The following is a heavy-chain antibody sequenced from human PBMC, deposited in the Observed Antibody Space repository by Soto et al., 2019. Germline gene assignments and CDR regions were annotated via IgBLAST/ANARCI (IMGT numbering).Heavy chain of an antibody. V-gene: IGHV4-30-2*01. Sequence: PSETLSLTCAVSGGSISSGGYSWSWIRQPPGKGLEWIGYIYHSGSTYYNPSLKSRVTISVDRSKNQFSLKLSSVTAADTAVYFCARSDDSTSYPLDLWGPGTLVTVSS. D-gene: IGHD4-4*01. CDR2: IYHSGST. CDR1: GGSISSGGYS. CDR3: ARSDDSTSYPLDL. J-gene: IGHJ5*02.